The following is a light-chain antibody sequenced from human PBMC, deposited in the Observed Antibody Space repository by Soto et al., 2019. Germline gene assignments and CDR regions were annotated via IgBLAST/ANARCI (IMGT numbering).Light chain of an antibody. CDR1: QSVSSSY. CDR2: GAY. V-gene: IGKV3-20*01. J-gene: IGKJ3*01. Sequence: EIVLTQSPGTLSLSPGERATLSCRASQSVSSSYLAWYQQKPGQAPRLLIYGAYSRATGIQDRFSGSGSGTDFTLTISRLEPEDFAVYYCQQYGSSRVTFGPGTKVDIK. CDR3: QQYGSSRVT.